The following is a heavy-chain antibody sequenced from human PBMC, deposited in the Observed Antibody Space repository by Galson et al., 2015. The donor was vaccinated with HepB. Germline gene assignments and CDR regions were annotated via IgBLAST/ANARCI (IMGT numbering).Heavy chain of an antibody. V-gene: IGHV1-2*06. CDR1: GYTFTGYY. D-gene: IGHD2-15*01. CDR3: ARRPIVVVVSDAFDI. Sequence: SVKVSCKASGYTFTGYYMHWVRQAPGQGLEWMGRINPNSGGTNYAQKFQGRVTMTRDTSISTAYMELSRLRSDDTAVYYCARRPIVVVVSDAFDIWGQGTMVTVSS. CDR2: INPNSGGT. J-gene: IGHJ3*02.